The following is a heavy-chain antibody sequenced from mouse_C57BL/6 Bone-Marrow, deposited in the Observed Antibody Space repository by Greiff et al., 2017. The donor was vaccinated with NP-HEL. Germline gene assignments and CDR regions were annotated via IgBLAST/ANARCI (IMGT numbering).Heavy chain of an antibody. V-gene: IGHV5-2*01. CDR1: EYEFPSHD. J-gene: IGHJ2*01. CDR2: INSDGGST. CDR3: ARHNDSYGYFDY. Sequence: DVKLQESGGGLVQPGESLKLSCESNEYEFPSHDMSWVRKTPEKRLELVAAINSDGGSTYYPDTMESRFIIYRDNTKKTLYLQMLSLRSEDTALYYCARHNDSYGYFDYWGQGTTLTVSS. D-gene: IGHD1-1*01.